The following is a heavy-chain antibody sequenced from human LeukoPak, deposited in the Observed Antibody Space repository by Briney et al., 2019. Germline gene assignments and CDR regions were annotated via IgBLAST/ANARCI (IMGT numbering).Heavy chain of an antibody. D-gene: IGHD3-3*01. CDR3: AKGVGEFWSGYYSYFDY. CDR1: GFTFDDYG. V-gene: IGHV3-20*04. CDR2: INWNGGST. Sequence: GGSLRLSCAASGFTFDDYGMNWVRQAPGKGLEWVSGINWNGGSTGYADSVKGRFTISRDNAKNSLYLQMNSLRAEDTAVYYCAKGVGEFWSGYYSYFDYWGQGTLVTVSS. J-gene: IGHJ4*02.